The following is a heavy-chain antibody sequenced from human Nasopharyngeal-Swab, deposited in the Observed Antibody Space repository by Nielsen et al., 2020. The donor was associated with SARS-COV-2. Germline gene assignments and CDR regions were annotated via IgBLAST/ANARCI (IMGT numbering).Heavy chain of an antibody. J-gene: IGHJ4*02. D-gene: IGHD6-13*01. Sequence: ASAQVSCKAAGYIFTSYAMNWVRQAPGQGLEWMGWISAYNGNTNYAQKLQGRVTMTTDTSTSTAYLELRSLRSDDTAVYYCARAVFLTRKVAAAGTLGDYWGQGTLVTVSS. CDR3: ARAVFLTRKVAAAGTLGDY. CDR2: ISAYNGNT. CDR1: GYIFTSYA. V-gene: IGHV1-18*01.